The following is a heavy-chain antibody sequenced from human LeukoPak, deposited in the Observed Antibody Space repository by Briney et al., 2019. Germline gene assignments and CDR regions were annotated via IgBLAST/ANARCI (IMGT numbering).Heavy chain of an antibody. D-gene: IGHD3-22*01. CDR2: INHSGST. J-gene: IGHJ4*02. CDR3: ARDYYDSSGY. V-gene: IGHV4-34*01. Sequence: PSETLSLTCAVYGGSFSGYYWSWIRQPPGKGLEWIGEINHSGSTSYNPSLKSRVTISVDTSKNQFSLKLGSVTAADTAVYYCARDYYDSSGYWGQGTLVTVSS. CDR1: GGSFSGYY.